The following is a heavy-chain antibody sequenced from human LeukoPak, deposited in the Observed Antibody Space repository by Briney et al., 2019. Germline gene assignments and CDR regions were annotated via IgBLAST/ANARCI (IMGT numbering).Heavy chain of an antibody. D-gene: IGHD6-19*01. J-gene: IGHJ4*02. CDR1: GFTFDDYA. Sequence: GGSLRLSCAASGFTFDDYAMHWVRQAPGKGLQWVSGISWSSDRIDYADSVKGRFTISRDNAKNSLYLQMNTLKAEDTAFYYCAKDTVLGYSTAWDNWGQGALVIVSS. CDR3: AKDTVLGYSTAWDN. CDR2: ISWSSDRI. V-gene: IGHV3-9*01.